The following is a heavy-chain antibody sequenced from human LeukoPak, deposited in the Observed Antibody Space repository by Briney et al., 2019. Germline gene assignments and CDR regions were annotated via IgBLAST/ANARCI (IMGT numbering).Heavy chain of an antibody. Sequence: GGSLRLSCAASGFTFSSYWMHWVRQAPGKGLVWVSRINTDGSSTSYADSVKGRFTISRDNAKNTLYPQMNSLRAEDTAVYYCARDTVTMHFDYWGQGTLVTVSS. CDR1: GFTFSSYW. J-gene: IGHJ4*02. CDR3: ARDTVTMHFDY. V-gene: IGHV3-74*01. D-gene: IGHD4-17*01. CDR2: INTDGSST.